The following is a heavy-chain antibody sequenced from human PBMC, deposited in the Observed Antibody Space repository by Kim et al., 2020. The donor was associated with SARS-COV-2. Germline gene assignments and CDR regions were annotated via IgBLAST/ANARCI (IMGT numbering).Heavy chain of an antibody. V-gene: IGHV3-74*01. J-gene: IGHJ4*02. CDR3: ARARPYTSGWTLDF. D-gene: IGHD6-19*01. Sequence: GDAVKCRVTISRDSAKNTLYLQMNSLRGEDTALFYCARARPYTSGWTLDFWGRGTLVTVSS.